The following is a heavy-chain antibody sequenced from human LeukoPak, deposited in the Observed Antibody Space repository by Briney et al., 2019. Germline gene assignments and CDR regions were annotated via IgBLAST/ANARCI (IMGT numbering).Heavy chain of an antibody. J-gene: IGHJ4*02. CDR2: ISGGAGST. Sequence: PGGSLRLSCAASGFTFNNYAMSWVRQAPGKGLEWVSIISGGAGSTYYEDSLKGRFTISRDNSKNTLYLQMNSLRAEDTAMYYCARGMGASTYYFDYWGQGTLVTVSS. CDR1: GFTFNNYA. V-gene: IGHV3-23*01. D-gene: IGHD3-16*01. CDR3: ARGMGASTYYFDY.